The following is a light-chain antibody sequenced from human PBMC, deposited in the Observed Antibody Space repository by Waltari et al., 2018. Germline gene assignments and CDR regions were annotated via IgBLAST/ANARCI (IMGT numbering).Light chain of an antibody. CDR1: SSNVGSNY. CDR3: AVWDDSLIGRV. Sequence: QSVLSQPPSASGTPGQRVTISCSGTSSNVGSNYVYWYQHLPRTVPKLLIYRNDQRPSGVPDRFSGSKSGTSASLAISGLQSEDESDYYCAVWDDSLIGRVFGGGTKLTVL. CDR2: RND. J-gene: IGLJ3*02. V-gene: IGLV1-47*01.